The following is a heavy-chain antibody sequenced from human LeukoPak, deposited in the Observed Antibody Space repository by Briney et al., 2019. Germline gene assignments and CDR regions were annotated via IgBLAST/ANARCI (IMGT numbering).Heavy chain of an antibody. CDR1: GFTFSSYA. CDR2: ISYDGSNK. D-gene: IGHD3-22*01. CDR3: ARDIEGRDYYDSSGY. Sequence: GGSLRLSCAASGFTFSSYAMHWVRQAPGKGLEWVAVISYDGSNKYYADSVKGRFTISRDNSKNTLYLQMNSLRAEDTAVYYCARDIEGRDYYDSSGYWGQGTLVTVSS. V-gene: IGHV3-30-3*01. J-gene: IGHJ4*02.